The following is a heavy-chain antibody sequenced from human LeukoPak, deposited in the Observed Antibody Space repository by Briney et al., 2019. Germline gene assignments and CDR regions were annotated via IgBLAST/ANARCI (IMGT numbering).Heavy chain of an antibody. J-gene: IGHJ6*02. CDR2: INSGGDDT. CDR3: GRIAINANNGMDV. Sequence: PGGSLRLSCAASGFTFSISAMTWVRQAPGKGLEWVSAINSGGDDTVHADSVKGRLTISRDNSKNTLYLQMNSLRTEDTAVYYCGRIAINANNGMDVWGQGTTVTVSS. D-gene: IGHD1/OR15-1a*01. V-gene: IGHV3-23*01. CDR1: GFTFSISA.